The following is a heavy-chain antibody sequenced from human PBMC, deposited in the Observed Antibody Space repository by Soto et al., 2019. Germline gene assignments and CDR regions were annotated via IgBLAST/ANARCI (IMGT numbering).Heavy chain of an antibody. V-gene: IGHV3-7*02. J-gene: IGHJ4*02. D-gene: IGHD3-3*01. Sequence: EVQLVESGGDLVQPGGSLRLSCVVSELTFRNEWMTWVRQAPGKGLEWVANINEHGSETYYVDSVKGRFIISRDNVKNSLFLQMNSLRAEDTAVYYCATHSRFKKDYWGQGTLVTVSS. CDR3: ATHSRFKKDY. CDR2: INEHGSET. CDR1: ELTFRNEW.